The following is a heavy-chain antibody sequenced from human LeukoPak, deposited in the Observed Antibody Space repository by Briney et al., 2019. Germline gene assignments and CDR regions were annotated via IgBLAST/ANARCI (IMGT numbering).Heavy chain of an antibody. D-gene: IGHD3-3*01. CDR1: GFTFSNAW. CDR2: IKRKTDGGTI. CDR3: ARTVEGGVVPLDY. V-gene: IGHV3-15*01. Sequence: GGSLRLSCAASGFTFSNAWMSWVRQAPGKGPEWVGRIKRKTDGGTIDYAAPVKDRFTLSRDDSKNTLYLEMNSLRAEDTAVYYCARTVEGGVVPLDYWGQGTLVTVSS. J-gene: IGHJ4*02.